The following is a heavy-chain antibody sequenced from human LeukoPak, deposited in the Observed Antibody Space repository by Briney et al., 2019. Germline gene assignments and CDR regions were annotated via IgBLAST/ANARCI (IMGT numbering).Heavy chain of an antibody. CDR1: GFTFSSYA. J-gene: IGHJ3*02. V-gene: IGHV3-23*01. CDR3: ADSVPTPITIFGVVTKNAFDI. D-gene: IGHD3-3*01. CDR2: ISGSGGST. Sequence: QTGGSLRLSCAASGFTFSSYAMSWVRQAPGKGLEWVSAISGSGGSTYYADSVKGRFTISRDNSKNTLYLQMNSLRAEDTAVYYCADSVPTPITIFGVVTKNAFDIWGQGTMVTVSS.